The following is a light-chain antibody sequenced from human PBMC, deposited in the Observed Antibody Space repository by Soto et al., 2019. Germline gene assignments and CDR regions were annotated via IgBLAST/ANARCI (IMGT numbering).Light chain of an antibody. V-gene: IGLV4-69*01. CDR1: SGHGNYV. J-gene: IGLJ2*01. Sequence: QPVLTQSPSASASLGASVRLTCTLSSGHGNYVIAWHQQQPGKGPRYLMKVKSDGSHTKGDGIPDRFSGSSSGAERYLAISSLQSEDEADYYCQTWDTGIVVFGGGTQLTV. CDR2: VKSDGSH. CDR3: QTWDTGIVV.